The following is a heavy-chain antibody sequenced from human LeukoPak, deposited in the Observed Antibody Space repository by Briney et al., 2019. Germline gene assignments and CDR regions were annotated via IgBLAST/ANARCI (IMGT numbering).Heavy chain of an antibody. V-gene: IGHV3-30*18. Sequence: GGSLRLSCAASGFTFTRYGMHWVRQAPGKGLEWLALILHDGSYKYYADSVKGRFTISRDNSKNTLYLEMNSLRAEDTAVSYCAKGIAVAGTTGYYYGLNVWGQGTTVTVSS. CDR3: AKGIAVAGTTGYYYGLNV. D-gene: IGHD6-19*01. J-gene: IGHJ6*02. CDR1: GFTFTRYG. CDR2: ILHDGSYK.